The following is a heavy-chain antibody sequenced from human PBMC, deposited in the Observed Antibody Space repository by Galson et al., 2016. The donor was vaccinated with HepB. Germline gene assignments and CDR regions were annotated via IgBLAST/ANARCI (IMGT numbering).Heavy chain of an antibody. CDR2: IYYSGST. J-gene: IGHJ5*02. CDR3: ARTAAGKGNWFDH. V-gene: IGHV4-31*03. D-gene: IGHD6-13*01. Sequence: TLSLTCTVSGDSISSGSYYWNWIRQHPGKGLEWIGYIYYSGSTYYTPSLKSRVTISVDTSKNQLSLTLNSVTAADTAIYYRARTAAGKGNWFDHWGQGTQVTVSS. CDR1: GDSISSGSYY.